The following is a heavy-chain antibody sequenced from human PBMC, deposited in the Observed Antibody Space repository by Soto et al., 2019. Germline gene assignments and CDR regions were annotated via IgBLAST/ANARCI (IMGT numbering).Heavy chain of an antibody. CDR2: IFHGGNI. V-gene: IGHV4-4*02. D-gene: IGHD6-13*01. J-gene: IGHJ4*02. Sequence: SETLSLTCAVSGASINSGDWWNWVRQPPGKGLEWIGEIFHGGNIHYNPSLKNRVTISVDKSKNQFSLQLTSVTAADTAFYYCAGHSLQQSFTYWGQGSQVTVSS. CDR1: GASINSGDW. CDR3: AGHSLQQSFTY.